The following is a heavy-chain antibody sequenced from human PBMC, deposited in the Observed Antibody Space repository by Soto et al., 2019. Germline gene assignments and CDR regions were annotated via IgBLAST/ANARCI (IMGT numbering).Heavy chain of an antibody. Sequence: QVQLVESGGGVVQPGRSLRLSCATSGFTFSSYGMHWVRQGPGKGLEWVAVIWYDGTNKYYADSVNGRFTISRDDSKNTLYLQMNSLRAEDTAVYYCASGPMTTVTRWGDSYFDLWGRGTLVTVSS. CDR3: ASGPMTTVTRWGDSYFDL. CDR2: IWYDGTNK. V-gene: IGHV3-33*01. D-gene: IGHD4-17*01. CDR1: GFTFSSYG. J-gene: IGHJ2*01.